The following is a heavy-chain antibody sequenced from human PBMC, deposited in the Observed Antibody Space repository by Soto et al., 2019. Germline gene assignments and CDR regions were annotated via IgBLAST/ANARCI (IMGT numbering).Heavy chain of an antibody. J-gene: IGHJ4*02. D-gene: IGHD5-18*01. Sequence: GGSLRHSCAASGFTFSNYGMHWVRQAPGKGLEWVAVIWYDGSNKYYADSVKGRFTISRDNSKNTLYLQMNSLRAEDTAVYYCARDLIRYSYGPGYFDYWGQGT. CDR3: ARDLIRYSYGPGYFDY. V-gene: IGHV3-33*01. CDR2: IWYDGSNK. CDR1: GFTFSNYG.